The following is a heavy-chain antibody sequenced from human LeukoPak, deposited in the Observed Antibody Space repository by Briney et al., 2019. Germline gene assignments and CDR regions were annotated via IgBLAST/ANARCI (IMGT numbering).Heavy chain of an antibody. D-gene: IGHD3-22*01. CDR1: GGSMSSSSYY. CDR3: ARGSGYYYVDFDY. Sequence: SETLSLTCTVSGGSMSSSSYYWGRIRQPPGKGVEWIVRIYYSGSIYNNPSLKSQFTKTVDTAKNVCSQKLRSVTAADTAVYYCARGSGYYYVDFDYWGQGTLVTVSS. CDR2: IYYSGSI. V-gene: IGHV4-39*01. J-gene: IGHJ4*02.